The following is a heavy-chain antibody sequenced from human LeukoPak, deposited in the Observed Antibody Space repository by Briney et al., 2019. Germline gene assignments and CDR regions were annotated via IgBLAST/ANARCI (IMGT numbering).Heavy chain of an antibody. J-gene: IGHJ4*02. CDR2: IKGDGSST. Sequence: PGGSLRLSCAASGFTFSSYWMHWVRHTPGKGLVWVSRIKGDGSSTSYADSVKGRFTISRDNAKNTLYLQMNSLRAEDTAVYYCARDGYSFGHDFDYWGRGTLVTVSS. D-gene: IGHD5-18*01. CDR1: GFTFSSYW. V-gene: IGHV3-74*01. CDR3: ARDGYSFGHDFDY.